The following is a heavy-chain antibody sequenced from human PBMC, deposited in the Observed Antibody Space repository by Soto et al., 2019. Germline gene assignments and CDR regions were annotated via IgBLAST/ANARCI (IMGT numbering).Heavy chain of an antibody. J-gene: IGHJ4*02. D-gene: IGHD3-22*01. V-gene: IGHV1-69*01. Sequence: QVQLVQSGAEVRKPGSSVKVSCKASGGTFSRHAISWVRQAPGQGLEWMGGIIPIFGTANHAQKFQGRVTMSADAATSTVYREWSSLRAEDRAMEYGARGWGYDSKGNNYAYGGQGTRVSVSS. CDR3: ARGWGYDSKGNNYAY. CDR2: IIPIFGTA. CDR1: GGTFSRHA.